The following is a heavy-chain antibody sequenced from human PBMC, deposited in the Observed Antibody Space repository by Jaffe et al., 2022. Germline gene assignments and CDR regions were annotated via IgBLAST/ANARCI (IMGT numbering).Heavy chain of an antibody. V-gene: IGHV4-39*01. D-gene: IGHD3-16*01. Sequence: QLQLQESGPGLVKPSETLSLTCTVSGGSISSSSYYWGWIRQPPGKGLEWIGSIYYSGSTYYNPSLKSRVTISVDTSKNQFSLKLSSVTAADTAVYYCAALSYDYIWGNNMGWFDPWGQGTLVTVSS. J-gene: IGHJ5*02. CDR3: AALSYDYIWGNNMGWFDP. CDR1: GGSISSSSYY. CDR2: IYYSGST.